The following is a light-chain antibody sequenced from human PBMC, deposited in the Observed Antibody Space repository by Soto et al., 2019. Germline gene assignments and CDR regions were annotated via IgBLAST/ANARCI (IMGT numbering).Light chain of an antibody. CDR2: LGS. Sequence: DIVMTQSPLSLPVTPGEPASISCRSSQSLLHSNGYNYLDWYLEKPGQSPQLLIYLGSNRASGVPERFSGSGSGTDFTLKISRVEAESVGVSYCKQALQTPSTFGQGNKLESK. J-gene: IGKJ2*01. CDR1: QSLLHSNGYNY. V-gene: IGKV2-28*01. CDR3: KQALQTPST.